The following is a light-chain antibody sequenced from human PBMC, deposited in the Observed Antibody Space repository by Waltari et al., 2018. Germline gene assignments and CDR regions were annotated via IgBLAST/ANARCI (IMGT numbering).Light chain of an antibody. Sequence: QSALTQPRSVSGSPGQSVTISCTGTSSDVAPYRYVSWYQHHPGKAPKVMIFDVSRRPSGVPDRFSGSKSGNTASLTISGLQAEDEADYYCCSYAGDAVYMFGGGTKVTVL. J-gene: IGLJ3*02. CDR3: CSYAGDAVYM. CDR1: SSDVAPYRY. CDR2: DVS. V-gene: IGLV2-11*01.